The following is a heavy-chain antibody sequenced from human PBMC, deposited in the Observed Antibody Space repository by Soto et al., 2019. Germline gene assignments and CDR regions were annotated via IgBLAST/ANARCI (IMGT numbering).Heavy chain of an antibody. Sequence: QMRLVQSGAEVKKPGSSVKVSCKASGDTFSNFAFSWVRRAPGQGLEWMGGINPRFIEPDYAQKFRDRITIVADESTSTVYLELRSLRSDDTGVYFCSRDTQSTGLGSHAFYGMDVWGQGTTVTVTS. V-gene: IGHV1-69*01. J-gene: IGHJ6*02. D-gene: IGHD2-8*02. CDR1: GDTFSNFA. CDR2: INPRFIEP. CDR3: SRDTQSTGLGSHAFYGMDV.